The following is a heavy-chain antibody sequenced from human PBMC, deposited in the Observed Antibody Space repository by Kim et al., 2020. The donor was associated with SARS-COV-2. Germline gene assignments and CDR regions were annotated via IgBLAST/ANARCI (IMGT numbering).Heavy chain of an antibody. Sequence: ASVKVSCKTSGYTFTRYYIHWVRQAPGQGLEWMGIINARAGSTSYAEKFRGRVTMTWDTSTGTVYMDLSSLRSDDTAIYYCARKDFDGGLDYWGQGTLVTVSS. D-gene: IGHD3-9*01. CDR2: INARAGST. J-gene: IGHJ4*02. V-gene: IGHV1-46*01. CDR1: GYTFTRYY. CDR3: ARKDFDGGLDY.